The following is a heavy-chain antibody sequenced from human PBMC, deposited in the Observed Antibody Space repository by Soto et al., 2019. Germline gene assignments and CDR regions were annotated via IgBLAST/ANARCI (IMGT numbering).Heavy chain of an antibody. V-gene: IGHV4-39*01. CDR1: GDSISSSSYY. CDR3: VSSSAYPYNYFDQ. Sequence: NPSETLSLTCAVSGDSISSSSYYWGWVRQPPGKGLEGLEWIGSISYSGSTYYNPSLKSRVTISVDTSTNQFSLILSSVTAADTAVYFCVSSSAYPYNYFDQWGQGTLVTVSS. D-gene: IGHD3-16*01. CDR2: ISYSGST. J-gene: IGHJ4*02.